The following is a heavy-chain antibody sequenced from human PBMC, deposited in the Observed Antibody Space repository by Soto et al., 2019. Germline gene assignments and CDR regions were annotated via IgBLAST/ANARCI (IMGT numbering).Heavy chain of an antibody. CDR1: GYTCTDYD. J-gene: IGHJ4*02. V-gene: IGHV1-8*01. Sequence: ASVKVSCKTSGYTCTDYDVSWVRQASGQGLEWMGWMSPNSGKTGYVEKFQGRVTMTANTSLSTAYMELHSLRSEDTAVYFCARGRIGAAFWGQGTLVTVSS. CDR3: ARGRIGAAF. CDR2: MSPNSGKT. D-gene: IGHD2-15*01.